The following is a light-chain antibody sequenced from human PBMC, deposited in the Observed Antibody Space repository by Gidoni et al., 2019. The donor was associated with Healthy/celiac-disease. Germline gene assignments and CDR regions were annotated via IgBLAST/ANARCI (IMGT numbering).Light chain of an antibody. V-gene: IGLV3-25*03. CDR1: ALPKHY. Sequence: SYELTQPPSVSVSPGQTARTTCSGDALPKHYAYWYQQKPGQAPVLVTYKDREGPSGLPARFPGSSSGTTVTLTISGVQAEDEADYYCQSADSSAVFGGGTKLTVL. CDR3: QSADSSAV. CDR2: KDR. J-gene: IGLJ2*01.